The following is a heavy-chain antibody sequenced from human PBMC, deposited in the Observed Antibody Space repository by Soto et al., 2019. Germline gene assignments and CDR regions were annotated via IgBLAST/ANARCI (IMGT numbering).Heavy chain of an antibody. J-gene: IGHJ6*02. D-gene: IGHD5-18*01. CDR1: GFTFSSYA. CDR2: ISGSGGST. CDR3: AKDQNIQLWPRYYYYGMDV. V-gene: IGHV3-23*01. Sequence: GGSLRLSCAASGFTFSSYAMSWVRQAPGKGLEWVSAISGSGGSTYYADSVKGRFTISRDNSKNTLYLQMNSLRAEDTAVYYCAKDQNIQLWPRYYYYGMDVWGQGTTVTVAS.